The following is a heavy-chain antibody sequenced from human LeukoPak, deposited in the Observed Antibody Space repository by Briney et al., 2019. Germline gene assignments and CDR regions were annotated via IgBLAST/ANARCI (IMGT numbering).Heavy chain of an antibody. V-gene: IGHV1-8*01. J-gene: IGHJ4*02. D-gene: IGHD2-21*01. CDR1: GYTFTTYD. Sequence: ASVKVSCKASGYTFTTYDINWVRQATGQGLEWLGWMNPNSGNTGYAQKFQGRVTMTRNISITTAYMELSNLRSDDTAVYYCARLAGNCGGDCYRLLYWGQGTLVTVSS. CDR2: MNPNSGNT. CDR3: ARLAGNCGGDCYRLLY.